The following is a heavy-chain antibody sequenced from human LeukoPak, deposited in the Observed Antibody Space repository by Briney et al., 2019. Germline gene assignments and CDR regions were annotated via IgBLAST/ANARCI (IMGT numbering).Heavy chain of an antibody. J-gene: IGHJ4*02. V-gene: IGHV1-2*02. CDR1: GYTFTGYY. Sequence: ASVKVSCKASGYTFTGYYMHWVRQASGQGLEWMGWINPNSGGTNYAQKFQGRVTMTRDTSISTAYMELSRLRSDDTAVYYCARDLVTGRYCSSTSCSPFDYWGQGTLVTVSS. D-gene: IGHD2-2*01. CDR2: INPNSGGT. CDR3: ARDLVTGRYCSSTSCSPFDY.